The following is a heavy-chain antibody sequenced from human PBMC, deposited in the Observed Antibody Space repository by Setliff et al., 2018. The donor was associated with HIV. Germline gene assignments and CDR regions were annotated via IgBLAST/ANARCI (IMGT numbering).Heavy chain of an antibody. CDR2: INTNTVNP. CDR1: GYTFTSYA. Sequence: ASVKVSCKASGYTFTSYAMNWVRQAPGQGLEWLGWINTNTVNPAAAQVFTGRYVFSFDISVSTAYLQITSLETEDTAMYFCAGDSVMTVDRGGAGSAFDLWGQGTMVTVSS. J-gene: IGHJ3*01. D-gene: IGHD2-21*02. V-gene: IGHV7-4-1*02. CDR3: AGDSVMTVDRGGAGSAFDL.